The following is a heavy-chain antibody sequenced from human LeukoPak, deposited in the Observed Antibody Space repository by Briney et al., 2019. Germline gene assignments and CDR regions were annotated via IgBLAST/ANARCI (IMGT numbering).Heavy chain of an antibody. V-gene: IGHV1-46*01. CDR2: INPSGGST. CDR1: GYTFTSYG. CDR3: ARGVVVPAATRRGAYFDY. D-gene: IGHD2-2*01. J-gene: IGHJ4*02. Sequence: GASVKVSCKASGYTFTSYGISWVRQAPGQGLEWMGIINPSGGSTSYAQKFQGRVTMTRDTSTSTVYMELSSLRSEDTAVYYCARGVVVPAATRRGAYFDYWGQGTLVTVSS.